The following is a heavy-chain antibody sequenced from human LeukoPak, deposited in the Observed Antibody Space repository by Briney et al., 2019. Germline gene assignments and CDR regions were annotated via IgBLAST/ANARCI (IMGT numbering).Heavy chain of an antibody. D-gene: IGHD5-24*01. CDR3: ARGVEMATYDY. J-gene: IGHJ4*02. CDR1: GGTFSSYA. CDR2: IIPILGIA. Sequence: SVKVSCKASGGTFSSYAFNWVRQAPGQGLEWMGRIIPILGIANYAQKFQGRVTITADKSTSTAYMELSSLRSEDTAVYYCARGVEMATYDYWGQGTLVTVSS. V-gene: IGHV1-69*04.